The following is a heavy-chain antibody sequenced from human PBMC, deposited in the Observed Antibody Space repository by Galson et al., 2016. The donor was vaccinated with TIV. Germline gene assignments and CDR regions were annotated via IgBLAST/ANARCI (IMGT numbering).Heavy chain of an antibody. Sequence: SLRLSCAASGFIFSKADMHWVRQVKGKGLEWVASAGLRDDTNYAESMRGRFTIFRVNAQNSVYLQMNSLRVEDAAMYYCAKGLKGTPGIDYNMDVWGQGPTVTVSS. J-gene: IGHJ6*02. CDR2: AGLRDDT. D-gene: IGHD1-7*01. CDR1: GFIFSKAD. CDR3: AKGLKGTPGIDYNMDV. V-gene: IGHV3-13*01.